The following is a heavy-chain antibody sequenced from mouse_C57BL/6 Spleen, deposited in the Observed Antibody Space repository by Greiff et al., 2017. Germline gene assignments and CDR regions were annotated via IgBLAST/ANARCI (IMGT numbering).Heavy chain of an antibody. CDR2: MYPGSGNT. V-gene: IGHV1-84*01. J-gene: IGHJ1*03. Sequence: QVQLKESGPELVRPGASVKISCKASGYTFTDYYINWVKQRPGQGLEWIGWMYPGSGNTKYNEKFKGKATLTVDTSSSTAYLQLSSLTSEDSAVYFCARDWDGYFDVWGTGTTVTVSS. D-gene: IGHD4-1*01. CDR1: GYTFTDYY. CDR3: ARDWDGYFDV.